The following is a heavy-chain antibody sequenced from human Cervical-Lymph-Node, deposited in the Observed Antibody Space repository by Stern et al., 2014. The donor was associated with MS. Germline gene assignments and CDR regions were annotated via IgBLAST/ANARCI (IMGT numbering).Heavy chain of an antibody. V-gene: IGHV4-39*01. Sequence: QVQLQESGPGLVKPSETLSLTCTVSGGSISSSNYYWGWIRQPPGKGLEWIGSLYYSGSTYYNPSLKSRITISVDTSKNQFSLKMSSVTAADTAVYYCARGGATYFDYWGQGTLVTVSS. CDR3: ARGGATYFDY. D-gene: IGHD1-26*01. CDR1: GGSISSSNYY. J-gene: IGHJ4*02. CDR2: LYYSGST.